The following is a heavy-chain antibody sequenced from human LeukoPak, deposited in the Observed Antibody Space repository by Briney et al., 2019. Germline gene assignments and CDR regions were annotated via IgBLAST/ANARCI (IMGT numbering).Heavy chain of an antibody. CDR1: GFTFSSYA. CDR3: VKEGDYGYYFDY. J-gene: IGHJ4*02. D-gene: IGHD3-16*01. V-gene: IGHV3-64D*06. Sequence: GGSLRLFCSASGFTFSSYAMDWVRQAPGKGLEYVSTISSNGGSTYYADSVKGRFTISRDDSKNTLYLRMSSLRAEDTAVYYCVKEGDYGYYFDYWGQGTLVTVSS. CDR2: ISSNGGST.